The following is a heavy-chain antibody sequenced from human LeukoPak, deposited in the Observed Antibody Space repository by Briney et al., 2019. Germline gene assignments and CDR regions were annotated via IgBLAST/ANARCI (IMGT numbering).Heavy chain of an antibody. J-gene: IGHJ4*02. V-gene: IGHV1-69*13. CDR1: GGTFSSYT. Sequence: ASVKVSCKASGGTFSSYTISWVRQAPGQGLEWMGGIIPIFGTANYAQKFQGRVTITADESTSIAYMELSSLRSEDTAVYYCAREVLTYYYDSSGYYLDYWGQGTLVTVSS. CDR3: AREVLTYYYDSSGYYLDY. CDR2: IIPIFGTA. D-gene: IGHD3-22*01.